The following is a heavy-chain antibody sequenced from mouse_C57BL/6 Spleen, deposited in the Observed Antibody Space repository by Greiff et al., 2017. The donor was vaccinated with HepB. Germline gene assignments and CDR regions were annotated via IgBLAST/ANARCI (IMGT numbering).Heavy chain of an antibody. Sequence: VQLQQPGAELVKPGASVKMSCKASGYTFTSYWITWVKQRPGQGLEWIGDIYPGSGSTNYNEKFKSKATLTVDTSSSTAYMQLSSLTSEDSAVYYCARFYYDYEGWYFDVWGTGTTVTVSS. CDR3: ARFYYDYEGWYFDV. CDR1: GYTFTSYW. J-gene: IGHJ1*03. V-gene: IGHV1-55*01. D-gene: IGHD2-4*01. CDR2: IYPGSGST.